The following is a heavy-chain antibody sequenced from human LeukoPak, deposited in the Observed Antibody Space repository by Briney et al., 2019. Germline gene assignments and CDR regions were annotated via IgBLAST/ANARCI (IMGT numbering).Heavy chain of an antibody. CDR3: ARDLPDTAMDKSYYYYGMDV. D-gene: IGHD5-18*01. Sequence: ASVKVSCKASGYTFTSYYMHWVRQAPGQGLEWMGIINPSGGSTSYAQKFQGRVTMTRDTSTSTAYMELSSLRSEDTAVYYCARDLPDTAMDKSYYYYGMDVWGQGTTVTVSS. J-gene: IGHJ6*02. CDR2: INPSGGST. V-gene: IGHV1-46*01. CDR1: GYTFTSYY.